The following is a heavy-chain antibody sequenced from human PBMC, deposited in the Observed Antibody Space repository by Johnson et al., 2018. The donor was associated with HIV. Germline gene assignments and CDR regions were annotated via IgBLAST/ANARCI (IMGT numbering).Heavy chain of an antibody. V-gene: IGHV3-11*04. D-gene: IGHD2-15*01. CDR2: ISSSGSTI. Sequence: QVQLVESGGGLVQPGGSLRLSCAASGFTVSSNYMSWVRQAPGKGLEWVSYISSSGSTIYYADSVKGRFTISRDNAKNSLYLQMNSLRAEDTAVYYCARVGVVGVPNAFDVSGQGTLVTVSS. CDR3: ARVGVVGVPNAFDV. J-gene: IGHJ3*01. CDR1: GFTVSSNY.